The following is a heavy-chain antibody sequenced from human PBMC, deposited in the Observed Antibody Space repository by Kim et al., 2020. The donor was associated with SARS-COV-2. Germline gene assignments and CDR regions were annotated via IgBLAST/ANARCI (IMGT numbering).Heavy chain of an antibody. J-gene: IGHJ3*02. Sequence: SEKYYVDSVKGRFTISRDNAKNSLYLQMNSLRAEDTAVYYCARVRQDAFDIWGQGTMVTVSS. V-gene: IGHV3-7*01. CDR2: SEK. CDR3: ARVRQDAFDI. D-gene: IGHD1-1*01.